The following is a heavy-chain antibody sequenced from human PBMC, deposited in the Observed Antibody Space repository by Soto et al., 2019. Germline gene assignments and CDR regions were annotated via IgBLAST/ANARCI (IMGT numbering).Heavy chain of an antibody. J-gene: IGHJ4*02. CDR3: VRFGGAAAGPGDY. Sequence: GGSLRLSCVASEFTFSSNEMNWVRQAPGKGLEWVSYISSSGGTIYYTDSAKGRFTTSRDNAKKSLYLQMNSLRAEDTAVYYCVRFGGAAAGPGDYWGQGTLVTVSS. V-gene: IGHV3-48*03. D-gene: IGHD6-13*01. CDR2: ISSSGGTI. CDR1: EFTFSSNE.